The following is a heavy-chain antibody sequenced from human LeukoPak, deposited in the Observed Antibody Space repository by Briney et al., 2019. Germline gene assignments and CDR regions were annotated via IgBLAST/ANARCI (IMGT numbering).Heavy chain of an antibody. CDR3: ARGYSSSTPWY. V-gene: IGHV4-61*05. CDR1: GGSISSSLYY. J-gene: IGHJ4*02. D-gene: IGHD6-13*01. Sequence: SETLSLTCTVSGGSISSSLYYWSWIRQPPGKGLEWIGYIYYSGSTNYNPSLKSRVTISVDTSKNQFSLKLSSVTAADTAVYYCARGYSSSTPWYWGQGTLVTVSS. CDR2: IYYSGST.